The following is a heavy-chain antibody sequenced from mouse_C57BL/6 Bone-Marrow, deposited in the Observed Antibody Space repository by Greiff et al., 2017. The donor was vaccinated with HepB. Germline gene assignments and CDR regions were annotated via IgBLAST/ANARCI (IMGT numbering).Heavy chain of an antibody. D-gene: IGHD2-5*01. CDR2: ISYDGRN. J-gene: IGHJ3*01. Sequence: EVKLQESGPGLVKPSQSLSLTCSVTGYSITSCYYWNWIRQFPGNKQEWMGYISYDGRNNYNPSLKNRTAITRDTSKNQFFLKLNSVTTEDTATYYCARDYYSNYERFAYWGQGTLVTVSA. V-gene: IGHV3-6*01. CDR3: ARDYYSNYERFAY. CDR1: GYSITSCYY.